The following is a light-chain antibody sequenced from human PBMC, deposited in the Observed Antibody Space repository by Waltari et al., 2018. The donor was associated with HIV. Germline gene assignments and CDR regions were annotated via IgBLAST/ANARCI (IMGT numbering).Light chain of an antibody. CDR1: SSDVGGYNY. Sequence: QSALTQPRSVSGSPGQSVTISCTGTSSDVGGYNYVSWYQQHPGKAPKRIIYDVSKRPSGVPDRFSGSKSGNTASLTISGLQAEDEADYYCCSYAGSYRGVFGGGTKLTVL. CDR2: DVS. V-gene: IGLV2-11*01. CDR3: CSYAGSYRGV. J-gene: IGLJ2*01.